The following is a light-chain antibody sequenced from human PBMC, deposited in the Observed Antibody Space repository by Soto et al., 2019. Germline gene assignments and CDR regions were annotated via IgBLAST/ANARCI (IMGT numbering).Light chain of an antibody. CDR1: QNIVNW. CDR3: LHYNTFAAT. Sequence: DIQMTQSPSTLSPSVGDRVTITCRASQNIVNWLAWYQQKPGKAPKILIYGASTLESGVPSRFSGSGSGTEFTLTIPNQQPDDFATYYCLHYNTFAATFGQGTRLEIK. CDR2: GAS. J-gene: IGKJ5*01. V-gene: IGKV1-5*01.